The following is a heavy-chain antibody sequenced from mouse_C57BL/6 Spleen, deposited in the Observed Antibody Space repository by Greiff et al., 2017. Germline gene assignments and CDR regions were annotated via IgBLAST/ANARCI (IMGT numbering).Heavy chain of an antibody. CDR2: INPNNGGT. CDR3: ARYCDGSSYWYFDV. Sequence: EVQLQQSGPELVKPGASVKIPCKASGYTFTDYNMDWVKQSPGQSLEWIGDINPNNGGTIYNQKFKGKATLTVEKSSRTAYMELRSLTSEDTAVYYCARYCDGSSYWYFDVWGTGTTVTVSS. CDR1: GYTFTDYN. V-gene: IGHV1-18*01. J-gene: IGHJ1*03. D-gene: IGHD1-1*01.